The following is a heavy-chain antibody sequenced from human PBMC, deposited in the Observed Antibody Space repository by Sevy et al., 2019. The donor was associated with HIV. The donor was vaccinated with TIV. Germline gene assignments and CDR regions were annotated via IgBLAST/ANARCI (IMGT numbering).Heavy chain of an antibody. J-gene: IGHJ6*02. V-gene: IGHV3-9*01. D-gene: IGHD2-21*01. CDR1: GFVFNDHA. CDR2: ISWNSRNI. Sequence: GGSLRLSCAASGFVFNDHAMHWVRVVPGKGLEWVSGISWNSRNIGYADSVKGRFTISRDNTRHSVYLEMHSLRPEDTALYYCAKDINRGCDGVNCYSYYYYCYGLDVWGQGTTVTVSS. CDR3: AKDINRGCDGVNCYSYYYYCYGLDV.